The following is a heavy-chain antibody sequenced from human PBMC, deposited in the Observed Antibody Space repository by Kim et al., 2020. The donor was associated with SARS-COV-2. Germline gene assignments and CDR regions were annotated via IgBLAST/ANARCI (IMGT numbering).Heavy chain of an antibody. CDR2: IYHNGST. J-gene: IGHJ4*02. V-gene: IGHV4-39*01. CDR3: ARQVGITIVRGVIDY. CDR1: GGSISSSRYY. D-gene: IGHD3-10*01. Sequence: SETLSLTCTVSGGSISSSRYYWGWVRQPPGKGLEWIGHIYHNGSTYYSPSLKSRVTMSVHTSKTQFSLKLSSVTAADTAVYYCARQVGITIVRGVIDYWGQGTLVTVSS.